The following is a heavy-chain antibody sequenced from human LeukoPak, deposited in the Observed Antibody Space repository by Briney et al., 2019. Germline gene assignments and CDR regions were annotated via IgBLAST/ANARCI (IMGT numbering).Heavy chain of an antibody. D-gene: IGHD5-12*01. V-gene: IGHV3-23*01. J-gene: IGHJ4*02. Sequence: PGGSLRLSCAACGFTFSSYAMSWVRQAPGKGLEWVSAISGSGGSTYYADSVKGRFTISRDNSKNTLYRQMNSLRAEDTAVYYCAKDLGGGYDFDYCGQGTLATLSS. CDR3: AKDLGGGYDFDY. CDR1: GFTFSSYA. CDR2: ISGSGGST.